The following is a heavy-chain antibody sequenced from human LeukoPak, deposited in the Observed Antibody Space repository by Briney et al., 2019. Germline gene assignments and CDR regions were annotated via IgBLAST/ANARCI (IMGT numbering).Heavy chain of an antibody. J-gene: IGHJ5*02. CDR3: ARDFCRGGDCYSGVYCLDP. CDR2: ISGSGDTI. D-gene: IGHD2-21*02. Sequence: PGGSLRLSCAASGFTVSSNYMSWLCQAPGQGLEWVSYISGSGDTIHYADSVKGRFTISRDNAKNSLYLQMNSLRPEDTAVYYCARDFCRGGDCYSGVYCLDPWGQGTLVTVSS. CDR1: GFTVSSNY. V-gene: IGHV3-11*01.